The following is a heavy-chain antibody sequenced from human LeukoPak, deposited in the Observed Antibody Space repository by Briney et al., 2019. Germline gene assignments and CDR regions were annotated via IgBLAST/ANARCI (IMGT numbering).Heavy chain of an antibody. CDR1: GYTFTSYD. CDR2: MNPNSGNT. CDR3: ARARSGYSYGSYYYYYMDV. V-gene: IGHV1-8*03. D-gene: IGHD5-18*01. J-gene: IGHJ6*03. Sequence: ASVKVSCKASGYTFTSYDINWVRQATGQGLEWMGWMNPNSGNTGYAQRFQGRVTITRNTSISTAYMELSSLRSEDTAVYYCARARSGYSYGSYYYYYMDVWGKGTTVTVSS.